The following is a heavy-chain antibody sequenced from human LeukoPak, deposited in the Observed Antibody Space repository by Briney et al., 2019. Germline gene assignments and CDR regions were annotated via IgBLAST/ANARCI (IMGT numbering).Heavy chain of an antibody. CDR2: IYYSGST. D-gene: IGHD6-13*01. Sequence: SETLSLTCTVSGGSISSYYWSWIRQPPGKGLEWIGYIYYSGSTNYNPSLKSRVTISVDTSKNQFSLKLSSVTAADTAVYYCARVSKSSSWYRGWFDPWGQGTLVTVSS. V-gene: IGHV4-59*01. CDR3: ARVSKSSSWYRGWFDP. J-gene: IGHJ5*02. CDR1: GGSISSYY.